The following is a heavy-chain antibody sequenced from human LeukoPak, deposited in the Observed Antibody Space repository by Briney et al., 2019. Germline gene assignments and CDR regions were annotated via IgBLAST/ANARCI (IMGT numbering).Heavy chain of an antibody. CDR2: IYSGGNT. Sequence: GGSLRLSCAVSGFTVSSNYMSWVRQAPGKGLEWVSVIYSGGNTYYAGSVKGRFTISRDNSKNTLYLQMNSLRAEDTAVYYCARHSGTYYTPFFDYWGQGTLVTVSS. D-gene: IGHD1-26*01. CDR3: ARHSGTYYTPFFDY. CDR1: GFTVSSNY. V-gene: IGHV3-53*01. J-gene: IGHJ4*02.